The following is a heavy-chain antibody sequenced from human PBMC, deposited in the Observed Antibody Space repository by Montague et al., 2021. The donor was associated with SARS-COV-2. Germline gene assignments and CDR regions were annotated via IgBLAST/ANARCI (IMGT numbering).Heavy chain of an antibody. V-gene: IGHV4-34*01. J-gene: IGHJ4*02. CDR2: INHSGTT. CDR1: GGSFSGYY. CDR3: ARWDPQTLTLIGLRGKSASDY. D-gene: IGHD4-23*01. Sequence: SETLSLTCAVYGGSFSGYYWTWIRQSPWKGLEWIAEINHSGTTNYNFNPSLRSRLTISVDTSKSQFSLKLSSVTAADTGVYYCARWDPQTLTLIGLRGKSASDYWGQGTLVTVSS.